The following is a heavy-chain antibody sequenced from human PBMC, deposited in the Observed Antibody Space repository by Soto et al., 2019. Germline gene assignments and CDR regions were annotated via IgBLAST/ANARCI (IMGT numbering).Heavy chain of an antibody. CDR3: GRKGYIGNFGLDV. CDR2: ISISKGKT. V-gene: IGHV1-18*01. CDR1: GYTFLNYD. J-gene: IGHJ6*02. Sequence: QVQLVQSGAEVRKPGSAVKVSCKASGYTFLNYDVAWVRRAPGQGLEWLGWISISKGKTYYEQRLQGRVTRTTDTATTTAYMEVTSLRSDDTAVYFCGRKGYIGNFGLDVWGQGTTVTVSS. D-gene: IGHD5-12*01.